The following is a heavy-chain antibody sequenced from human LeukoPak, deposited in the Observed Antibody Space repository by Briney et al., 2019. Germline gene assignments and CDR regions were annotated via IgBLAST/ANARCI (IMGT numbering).Heavy chain of an antibody. CDR2: INHSGST. Sequence: SETLSLTCTVSGGSISSSSYYWGWIRQPPGKGLEWIGEINHSGSTNYNPSLKSRVTISVDTSKNQFSLKLSSVTAADTAVYYCARGDYYDSSGYYQYYFDYWGQGTLVTVSS. J-gene: IGHJ4*02. V-gene: IGHV4-39*07. D-gene: IGHD3-22*01. CDR1: GGSISSSSYY. CDR3: ARGDYYDSSGYYQYYFDY.